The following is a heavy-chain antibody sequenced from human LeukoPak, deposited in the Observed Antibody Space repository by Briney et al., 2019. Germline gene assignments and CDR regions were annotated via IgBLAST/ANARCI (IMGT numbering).Heavy chain of an antibody. D-gene: IGHD6-13*01. CDR2: ISWNSGSI. CDR3: AKDSLIAAAGTGWFDP. CDR1: GFTFDDYA. V-gene: IGHV3-9*01. J-gene: IGHJ5*02. Sequence: PGRSLRLSCAASGFTFDDYAMHWVRQAPGKGLEWVSGISWNSGSIGYADSVKGRFTISRDNAKNSLYLQMNSLRAEDTALYYCAKDSLIAAAGTGWFDPWGQGTLVTVS.